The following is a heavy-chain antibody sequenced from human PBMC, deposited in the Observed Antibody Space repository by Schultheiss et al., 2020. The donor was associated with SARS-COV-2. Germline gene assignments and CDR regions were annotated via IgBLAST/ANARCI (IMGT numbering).Heavy chain of an antibody. Sequence: GESLKISCAASGFTFSSYAMSWVRQAPGKGLEWVSAISGSGGSTYYADSVKGRFTISRDNSKNTLYLQMNSLRAEDTAVYYCAGPVLLWFGELSVPMDVWGQGTTVTVSS. CDR3: AGPVLLWFGELSVPMDV. CDR1: GFTFSSYA. CDR2: ISGSGGST. J-gene: IGHJ6*02. V-gene: IGHV3-23*01. D-gene: IGHD3-10*01.